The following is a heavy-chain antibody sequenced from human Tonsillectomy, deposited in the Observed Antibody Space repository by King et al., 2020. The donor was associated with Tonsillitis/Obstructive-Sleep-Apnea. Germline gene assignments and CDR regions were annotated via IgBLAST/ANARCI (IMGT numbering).Heavy chain of an antibody. V-gene: IGHV4-39*01. Sequence: LPLQESGPGLVKPSETLSLTCTVSGGSIISSSYYWGWIRQPPGQGLEWIGNIYYTGSTYYNPSLKSRLTISVDTSKHQFSLKLSSVTAADTAVYYCARRSRYGDLEWYFDLWGRGTLVTVSS. CDR2: IYYTGST. CDR1: GGSIISSSYY. J-gene: IGHJ2*01. CDR3: ARRSRYGDLEWYFDL. D-gene: IGHD4-17*01.